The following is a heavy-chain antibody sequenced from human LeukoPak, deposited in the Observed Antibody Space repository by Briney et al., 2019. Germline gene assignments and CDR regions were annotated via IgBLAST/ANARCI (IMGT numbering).Heavy chain of an antibody. D-gene: IGHD3-22*01. V-gene: IGHV3-11*04. J-gene: IGHJ6*03. CDR1: GFTFSDYY. CDR3: ARDFKSPSAVVITTLYYYYYMDV. CDR2: ISSSGSTI. Sequence: GGSLRLSCAAFGFTFSDYYMSWIRQAPGKGLEWVSYISSSGSTIDYADSVKGRFTISRDNAKNSLYLQMNSLRAEDTAVYYCARDFKSPSAVVITTLYYYYYMDVWGKGTTVTVSS.